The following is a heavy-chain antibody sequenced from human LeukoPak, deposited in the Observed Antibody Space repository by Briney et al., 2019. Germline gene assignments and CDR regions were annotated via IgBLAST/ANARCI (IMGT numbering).Heavy chain of an antibody. J-gene: IGHJ4*02. CDR2: IYYSGNT. V-gene: IGHV4-59*01. Sequence: PSETLSLTCTVSGGSISSYYWSWIRQPPGKGLEWIGYIYYSGNTNYNPSLKSRVTISVDTSKSQFSLKLSSVTAADTAVYYCARDSRRDSSGYSIDYWGQGTLVTVSS. CDR3: ARDSRRDSSGYSIDY. D-gene: IGHD3-22*01. CDR1: GGSISSYY.